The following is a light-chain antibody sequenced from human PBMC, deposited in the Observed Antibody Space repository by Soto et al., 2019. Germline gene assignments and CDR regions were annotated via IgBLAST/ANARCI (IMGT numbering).Light chain of an antibody. Sequence: EILLTQSPGTLSLSRGERATLSCRASQSVSSSFLGWYQQKPGQAPRLLIYGASSRATGIPDRFSGSGSGTDFTLTISRLESEDFAVYYCQQYGTSPWTFGQGTKVDIK. CDR2: GAS. CDR3: QQYGTSPWT. J-gene: IGKJ1*01. CDR1: QSVSSSF. V-gene: IGKV3-20*01.